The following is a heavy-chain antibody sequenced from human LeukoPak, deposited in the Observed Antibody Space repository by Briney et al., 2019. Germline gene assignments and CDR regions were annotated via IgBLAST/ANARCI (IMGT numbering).Heavy chain of an antibody. Sequence: GGSLRLSCTASGFTFGDYAMSWFRQAPGKGLEWGGFIRSKAYGGTTEYAASVKGRFTNSRDDSKSIAYLQMNSLKTEDTAVYYCTISATALKTYGMDVWGQGTTVTVSS. V-gene: IGHV3-49*03. CDR3: TISATALKTYGMDV. D-gene: IGHD6-13*01. J-gene: IGHJ6*02. CDR2: IRSKAYGGTT. CDR1: GFTFGDYA.